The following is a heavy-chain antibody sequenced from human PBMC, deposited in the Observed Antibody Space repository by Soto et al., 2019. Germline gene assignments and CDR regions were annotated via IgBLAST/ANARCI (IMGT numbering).Heavy chain of an antibody. J-gene: IGHJ2*01. CDR3: AREDFWYFDL. V-gene: IGHV3-21*01. CDR1: GFSLSSQS. Sequence: EEQLVESGGGLVKPGGSLRLSCVASGFSLSSQSINWVRQAPGKGLEWVLSISSNSRYIYYVDSVKGRFTISRDNTKNSVSLQMNSLRAEDTAVYFCAREDFWYFDLWGRGALVTVSS. CDR2: ISSNSRYI. D-gene: IGHD3-3*01.